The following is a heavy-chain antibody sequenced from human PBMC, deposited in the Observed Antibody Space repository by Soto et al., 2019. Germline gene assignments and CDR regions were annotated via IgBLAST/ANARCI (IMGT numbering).Heavy chain of an antibody. J-gene: IGHJ4*02. D-gene: IGHD2-2*01. CDR2: IYYSGST. CDR1: GGYISSYY. V-gene: IGHV4-59*01. CDR3: ARAFGSTMPSLF. Sequence: PSETLSLTCTVSGGYISSYYWTWIRQPPEKGLEWIVYIYYSGSTNYDPSLKSRVTMSIDTSKNQFSLKLSSVTAADTAVYYCARAFGSTMPSLFWGQGTLVTVSS.